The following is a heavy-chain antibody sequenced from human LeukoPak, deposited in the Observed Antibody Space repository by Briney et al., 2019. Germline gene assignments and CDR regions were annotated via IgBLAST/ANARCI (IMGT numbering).Heavy chain of an antibody. J-gene: IGHJ4*02. CDR3: ARSSDYVFDY. Sequence: GESLKISCKGSGYSFTTYWIGWVRQMPGKGLEWMGVIYPGDSGTRYSPSFQGQVTISADMSISTAYLQWSSLKASDTAMYYCARSSDYVFDYWGQGTLVTVSS. CDR1: GYSFTTYW. CDR2: IYPGDSGT. D-gene: IGHD4-17*01. V-gene: IGHV5-51*01.